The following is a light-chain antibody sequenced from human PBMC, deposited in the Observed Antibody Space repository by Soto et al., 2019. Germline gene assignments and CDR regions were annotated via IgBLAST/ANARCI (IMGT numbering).Light chain of an antibody. Sequence: QLVLTQSPSASASLGASVKLTCTLSSGHSNYAIAWHQQQPEKGPRYLMKVNSDGSHRKGDGIPDRFSGSSSGAQRYLTISSLPSEDEADYYCQTWGTGIRVFGTGTKLTLL. J-gene: IGLJ1*01. CDR1: SGHSNYA. V-gene: IGLV4-69*01. CDR2: VNSDGSH. CDR3: QTWGTGIRV.